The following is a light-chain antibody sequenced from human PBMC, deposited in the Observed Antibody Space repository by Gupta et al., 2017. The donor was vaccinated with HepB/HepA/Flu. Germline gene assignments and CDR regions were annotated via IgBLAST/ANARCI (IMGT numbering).Light chain of an antibody. CDR2: GNT. V-gene: IGLV1-40*01. CDR3: QSYDSGLSGSV. CDR1: NPNIGAGYD. J-gene: IGLJ2*01. Sequence: SVPTQPPSVSGAPEQGVNIPYTVSNPNIGAGYDVHWYQQLPGTAPKLLIYGNTNRPSGVPDRFSGSKSGTSASLAITGLQAEDEADYYCQSYDSGLSGSVFGGGTKLTVL.